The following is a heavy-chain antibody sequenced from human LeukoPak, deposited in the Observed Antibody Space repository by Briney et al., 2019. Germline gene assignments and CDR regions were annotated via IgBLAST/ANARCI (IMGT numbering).Heavy chain of an antibody. CDR2: ISSSSTI. CDR1: GFTFSSYS. V-gene: IGHV3-48*02. D-gene: IGHD6-19*01. J-gene: IGHJ6*02. CDR3: ARDTRGEWLVRDYYYYGMDV. Sequence: GGSLRLSCAASGFTFSSYSMNWVRQAPGKGLEWVSYISSSSTIYYADSVKGRFTISRDNAKNSLYLQMNSLRDEDTAVYYCARDTRGEWLVRDYYYYGMDVWGQGTTVTVSS.